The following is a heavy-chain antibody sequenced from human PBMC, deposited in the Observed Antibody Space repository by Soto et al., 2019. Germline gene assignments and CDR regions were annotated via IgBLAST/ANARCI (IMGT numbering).Heavy chain of an antibody. V-gene: IGHV4-31*03. CDR1: GGSITRGGYY. D-gene: IGHD6-6*01. CDR2: IYNSGSR. CDR3: ARESRRYTSSVGFYNGMDV. Sequence: PSETLSLTCNVSGGSITRGGYYWTWIRQHPGKGLEWIGYIYNSGSRYYNPSLKSRLTISMDTSNNQFSLRMTSVTAADTAIYYCARESRRYTSSVGFYNGMDVCGHRTTVTVSS. J-gene: IGHJ6*02.